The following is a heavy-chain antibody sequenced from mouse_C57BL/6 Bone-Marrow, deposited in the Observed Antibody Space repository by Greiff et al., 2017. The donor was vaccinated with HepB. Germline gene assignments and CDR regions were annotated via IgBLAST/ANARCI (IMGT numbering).Heavy chain of an antibody. CDR3: ARGYYYGSSY. CDR2: ISSGSSTI. Sequence: EVKLMESGGGLVKPGGSLKLSCAASGFTFSDYGMHWVRQAPEKGLEWVAYISSGSSTIYYADTVKGRFTISRDNAKNTLFLHMTSLRSEDTAMYYCARGYYYGSSYWGQGTTLTVSS. D-gene: IGHD1-1*01. CDR1: GFTFSDYG. V-gene: IGHV5-17*01. J-gene: IGHJ2*01.